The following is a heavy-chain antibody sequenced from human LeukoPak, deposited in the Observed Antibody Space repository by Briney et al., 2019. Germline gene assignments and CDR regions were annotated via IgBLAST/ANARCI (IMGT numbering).Heavy chain of an antibody. V-gene: IGHV1-2*02. CDR2: ILPNSGGT. Sequence: GASVKVSCKASGYTFTGYYMHWVRQAPGQGLEWMGWILPNSGGTKYAQKFQGRVTMTRDKSISTAYMELSSLTSDDMAVYYCARGVGVVTWNWFDPWGQGTLVTVSS. D-gene: IGHD2-2*01. CDR1: GYTFTGYY. J-gene: IGHJ5*02. CDR3: ARGVGVVTWNWFDP.